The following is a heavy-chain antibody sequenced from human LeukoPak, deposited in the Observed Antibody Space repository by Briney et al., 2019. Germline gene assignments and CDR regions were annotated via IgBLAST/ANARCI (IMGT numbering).Heavy chain of an antibody. CDR2: ISGSGGST. J-gene: IGHJ6*04. V-gene: IGHV3-23*01. D-gene: IGHD2-21*02. CDR3: AKTLAYCAGDCYAYYYYGMDV. CDR1: GFTFSSYA. Sequence: GGSLRLSCAASGFTFSSYAMSWVRQAPRKGLEWVSAISGSGGSTYYADSVKGRFTISRDNSKNTLYLQMNNLRAEDTAVYYCAKTLAYCAGDCYAYYYYGMDVWGKGTTVTVSS.